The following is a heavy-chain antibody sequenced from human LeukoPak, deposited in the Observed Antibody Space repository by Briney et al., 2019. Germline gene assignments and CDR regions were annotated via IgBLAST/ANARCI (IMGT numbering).Heavy chain of an antibody. V-gene: IGHV1-24*01. J-gene: IGHJ4*02. Sequence: ASVKASCKVSGYTLTQLSMLWVRQAPGNRVKWRGGFDPEDRATIYAQKFQGRVTMTEDTSTDTAYMELSRLRSEDTAVYYSAANNFDYWGQGTLVTVSS. CDR3: AANNFDY. CDR2: FDPEDRAT. CDR1: GYTLTQLS.